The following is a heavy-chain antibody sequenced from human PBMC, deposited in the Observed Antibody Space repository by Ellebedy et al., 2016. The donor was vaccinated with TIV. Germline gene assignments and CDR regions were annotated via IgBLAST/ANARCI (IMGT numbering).Heavy chain of an antibody. D-gene: IGHD4-17*01. V-gene: IGHV3-7*01. Sequence: GESLKISCAASGFSFRSYWMSWVRQAPGKGLEWVANIYPDGSEKYYVDSVEGRFTISRDNAKNSMFLQMNSLRAEDTAMYYCARRGSYGDYSVQVNSWFDLWGQGTLVTVS. CDR3: ARRGSYGDYSVQVNSWFDL. J-gene: IGHJ5*02. CDR1: GFSFRSYW. CDR2: IYPDGSEK.